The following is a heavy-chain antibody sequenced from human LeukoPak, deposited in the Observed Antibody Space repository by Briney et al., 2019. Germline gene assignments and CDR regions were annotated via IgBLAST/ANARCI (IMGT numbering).Heavy chain of an antibody. V-gene: IGHV4-34*01. D-gene: IGHD2-21*02. CDR2: INHSGST. Sequence: SETLSLTCAVYGGSFSGYYWSWIRQPPGKGLEWIGEINHSGSTNYNPSLKSRVTISVDTSKNQFSLKLSSVTAADTAVYYCTRGRRRVVTAARSWFDPWGQGTLVTVSS. CDR1: GGSFSGYY. J-gene: IGHJ5*02. CDR3: TRGRRRVVTAARSWFDP.